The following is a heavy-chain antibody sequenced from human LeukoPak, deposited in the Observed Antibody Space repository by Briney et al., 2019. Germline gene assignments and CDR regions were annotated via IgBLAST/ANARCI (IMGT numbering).Heavy chain of an antibody. CDR2: ISSSGSTI. Sequence: PGGSLRLSCAASGFTFSSYEMNWVRQASGKGLEWVSYISSSGSTIYYADSVKGRFTISRDNAKNSLYLQMNSLRAEDTAVYYCARDYVDGYSSGWLGPYGMDVWGKGTTVTVSS. CDR1: GFTFSSYE. V-gene: IGHV3-48*03. D-gene: IGHD6-19*01. J-gene: IGHJ6*04. CDR3: ARDYVDGYSSGWLGPYGMDV.